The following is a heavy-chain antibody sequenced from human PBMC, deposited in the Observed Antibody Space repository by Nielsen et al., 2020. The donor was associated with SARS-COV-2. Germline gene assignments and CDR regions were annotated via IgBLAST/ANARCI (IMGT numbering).Heavy chain of an antibody. CDR3: ANERYSFGVVIMEGFDY. Sequence: GESLKISCAASGFTFSSYGMHWVRQAPGKGLEWVAVISYDGSNKYYADSVKGRFTISRDNSKNTLYLQMNSLRAEDTAVYYCANERYSFGVVIMEGFDYWGQGTLVTVSS. D-gene: IGHD3-3*01. J-gene: IGHJ4*02. CDR2: ISYDGSNK. CDR1: GFTFSSYG. V-gene: IGHV3-30*18.